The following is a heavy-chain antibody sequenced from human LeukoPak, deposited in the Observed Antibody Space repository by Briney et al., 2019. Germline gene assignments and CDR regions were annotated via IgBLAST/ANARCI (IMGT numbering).Heavy chain of an antibody. V-gene: IGHV3-15*01. CDR3: TLPWGSGSYYDY. Sequence: GGSLRLSCAASGFTFTNAWMSWVRQAPGKGLEWVGRIKSKTDGGTTDYAAPVKGRFTISRDDSKNTLYLQMNSLKTEDTAVYYCTLPWGSGSYYDYWGQGTLVTVSS. CDR2: IKSKTDGGTT. D-gene: IGHD3-10*01. CDR1: GFTFTNAW. J-gene: IGHJ4*02.